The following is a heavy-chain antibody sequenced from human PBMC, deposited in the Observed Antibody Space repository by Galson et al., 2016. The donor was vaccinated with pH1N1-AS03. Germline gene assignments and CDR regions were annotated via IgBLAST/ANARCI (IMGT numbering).Heavy chain of an antibody. Sequence: SVKVSCKASGYTFTSYAMPWVRQAPGQRLESMGWINARNGNTKSSQKFQGRATIARDTSASLAYMELSSLRSEDTAVSYCARDRGSGHDLLDYYYGMDVWGQGTTVTVSS. CDR3: ARDRGSGHDLLDYYYGMDV. CDR1: GYTFTSYA. V-gene: IGHV1-3*01. D-gene: IGHD5-12*01. J-gene: IGHJ6*02. CDR2: INARNGNT.